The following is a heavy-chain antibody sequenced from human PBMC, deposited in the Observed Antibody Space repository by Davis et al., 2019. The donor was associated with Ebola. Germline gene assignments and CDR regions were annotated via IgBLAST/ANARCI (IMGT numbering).Heavy chain of an antibody. D-gene: IGHD6-19*01. V-gene: IGHV3-21*01. J-gene: IGHJ5*02. CDR2: ISSDSDYI. Sequence: GESLKISCAASGFTFSTYSMSWVRQAPGKGLEWVSSISSDSDYIYYADPAKGRFTISRDHSKNTLYLQMNSLRAEDTAVYYCAKGAKYSSGWNHWFDPWGQGTLVTVSS. CDR1: GFTFSTYS. CDR3: AKGAKYSSGWNHWFDP.